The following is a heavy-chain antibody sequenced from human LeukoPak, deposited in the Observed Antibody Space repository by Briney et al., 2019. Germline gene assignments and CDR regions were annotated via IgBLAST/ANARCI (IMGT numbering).Heavy chain of an antibody. J-gene: IGHJ3*02. V-gene: IGHV4-59*01. Sequence: SETLSLTCTVSGGSISSYYWSWIRQPPGKGLEWIGYIYYSGSTNYNPSLKSRVTISVDTSKNQFSLKLSSVTAADTAVYYCATPSGGSGDDAFDIWGQGTMVTVSS. CDR3: ATPSGGSGDDAFDI. CDR1: GGSISSYY. D-gene: IGHD2-15*01. CDR2: IYYSGST.